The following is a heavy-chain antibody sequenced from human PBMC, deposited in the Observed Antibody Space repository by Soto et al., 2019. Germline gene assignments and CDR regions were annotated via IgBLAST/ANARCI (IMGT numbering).Heavy chain of an antibody. D-gene: IGHD2-21*02. CDR1: GGSFSGYY. CDR2: INHSGST. Sequence: SETLSLTCAVYGGSFSGYYWSWIRQPPGKGLEWIGEINHSGSTNYNPSLKSRVTISVDTSKNQFSLKLSSVTAADTAVYYCARLGVTFDYWGQGTLVTAPQ. J-gene: IGHJ4*02. CDR3: ARLGVTFDY. V-gene: IGHV4-34*01.